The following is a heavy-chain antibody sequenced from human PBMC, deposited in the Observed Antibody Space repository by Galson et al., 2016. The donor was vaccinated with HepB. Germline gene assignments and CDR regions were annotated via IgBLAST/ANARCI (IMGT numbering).Heavy chain of an antibody. CDR3: ARDPRGITARLRGDHTGGFDP. Sequence: TLSLTCAVSGGFVSSGNWWSWVRQPPGKGLEWIGEIYHSGSTKYNPSLKSRVTISVDKSKNQFSLKLSSVTAADTAVYYCARDPRGITARLRGDHTGGFDPWGQGTLVTVSS. CDR2: IYHSGST. V-gene: IGHV4-4*02. CDR1: GGFVSSGNW. J-gene: IGHJ5*02. D-gene: IGHD6-6*01.